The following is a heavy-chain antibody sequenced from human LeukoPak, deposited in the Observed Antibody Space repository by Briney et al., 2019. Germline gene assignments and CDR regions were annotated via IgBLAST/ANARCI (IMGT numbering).Heavy chain of an antibody. V-gene: IGHV3-7*01. CDR1: GFTSSSYW. CDR3: ARVKIVYSSPPALFDY. D-gene: IGHD6-19*01. CDR2: IKQDGSEK. J-gene: IGHJ4*02. Sequence: GGSLRLSCAASGFTSSSYWMSWVRQAPGKGLEWVANIKQDGSEKYYVDSVKGRFTISRDNAKNSLYLQMNSLRAEDTAVYYCARVKIVYSSPPALFDYWGQGTLVTVSS.